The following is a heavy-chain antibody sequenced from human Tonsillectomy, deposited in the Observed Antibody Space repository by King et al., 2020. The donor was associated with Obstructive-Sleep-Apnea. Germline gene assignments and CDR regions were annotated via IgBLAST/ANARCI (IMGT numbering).Heavy chain of an antibody. V-gene: IGHV3-9*01. CDR3: AKDRAGGSFRILDY. J-gene: IGHJ4*02. Sequence: VQLVESGGGLVQPGRSLRLSCAASGFTFDDYAIHWVRQVPGKGLEWVSGISWNSGTIGYADSVKGRFTISRDNAKNSLYLQMNSLRADDTALYYCAKDRAGGSFRILDYWGTGTLVTVSS. D-gene: IGHD1-26*01. CDR2: ISWNSGTI. CDR1: GFTFDDYA.